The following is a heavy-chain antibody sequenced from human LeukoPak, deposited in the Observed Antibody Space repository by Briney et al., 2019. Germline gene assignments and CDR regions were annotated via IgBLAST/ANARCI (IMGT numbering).Heavy chain of an antibody. D-gene: IGHD1-1*01. Sequence: SETLSLTCTVSGGSISSYYWSWLRQPPGKGLEWIGYMYYSGSTKYNPSLKSRVTISVDTSKNQFSLKLSSVTAADTGVYYCARTTYRGYYFDYWGQGTLVTVSS. CDR2: MYYSGST. J-gene: IGHJ4*02. CDR3: ARTTYRGYYFDY. CDR1: GGSISSYY. V-gene: IGHV4-59*01.